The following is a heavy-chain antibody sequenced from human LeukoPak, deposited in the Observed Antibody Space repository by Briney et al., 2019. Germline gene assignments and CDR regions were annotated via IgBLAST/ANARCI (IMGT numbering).Heavy chain of an antibody. J-gene: IGHJ6*02. D-gene: IGHD3-10*01. Sequence: ASVKVSCKASGYTFSSYDINWVRQATGQGPEWMGWINPNSGNTGYAQKFQGRVIMTWSRSISTVYMELSSLTSEDTALYFCARGGYYGSGSLYYGLDVWGQGTTVTVSS. CDR3: ARGGYYGSGSLYYGLDV. CDR1: GYTFSSYD. V-gene: IGHV1-8*01. CDR2: INPNSGNT.